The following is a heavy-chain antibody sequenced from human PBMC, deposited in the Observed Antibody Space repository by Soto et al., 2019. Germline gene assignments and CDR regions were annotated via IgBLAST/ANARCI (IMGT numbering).Heavy chain of an antibody. V-gene: IGHV1-69*08. D-gene: IGHD1-20*01. CDR2: IIPILGIA. CDR3: AREGGEDNWNAGRG. CDR1: GGTFSSYT. J-gene: IGHJ4*02. Sequence: QVQLVQSGAEVKKPGSSVKVSCKASGGTFSSYTISWVRQAPGQGLEWMGRIIPILGIANYAQKFQGRVTITADKSTSTAYMERSSLRSEDTAVYYCAREGGEDNWNAGRGWGQGTLVTVSS.